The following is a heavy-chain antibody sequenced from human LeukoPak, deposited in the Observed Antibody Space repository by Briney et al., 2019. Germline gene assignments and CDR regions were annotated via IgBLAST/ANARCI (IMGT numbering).Heavy chain of an antibody. V-gene: IGHV4-34*01. CDR3: ASRGIPAASGVY. Sequence: SETLSLTCAVYGGSFSGYYWSWIRQPPGKGLEWIGEINHSGSTNYNPSLKSRVTISVDTSKNQFSLKLSSVTAADTAVYYCASRGIPAASGVYWGQGTLAAVSS. J-gene: IGHJ4*02. D-gene: IGHD2-2*01. CDR1: GGSFSGYY. CDR2: INHSGST.